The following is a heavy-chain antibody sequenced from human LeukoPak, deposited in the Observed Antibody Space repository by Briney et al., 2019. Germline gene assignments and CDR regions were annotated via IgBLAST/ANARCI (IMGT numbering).Heavy chain of an antibody. CDR1: GGTFSSYA. Sequence: SVKVSCKASGGTFSSYAISWVRQAPGQGLEWMGGIIPIFGTANYAQKFQGRVTITTDESTSTAYMELSSLRSEDTAVYYCASSRYYDILDYYHYMDVWGKGTTVTVSS. CDR3: ASSRYYDILDYYHYMDV. CDR2: IIPIFGTA. D-gene: IGHD3-9*01. J-gene: IGHJ6*03. V-gene: IGHV1-69*05.